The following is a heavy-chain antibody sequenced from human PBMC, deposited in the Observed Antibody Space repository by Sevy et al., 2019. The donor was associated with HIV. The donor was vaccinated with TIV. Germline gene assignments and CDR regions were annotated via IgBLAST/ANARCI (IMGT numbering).Heavy chain of an antibody. D-gene: IGHD4-17*01. Sequence: GGSLRLSCAASGFTFSSYEMNWVRQAPGKGLEWVSYISNSGTNISYSDSVKGRFTIARDNARNSLYLQMNSLGAEDTAVYYCARDLPPSATTVAHFDCWGQGTLVTVSS. V-gene: IGHV3-48*03. CDR1: GFTFSSYE. CDR3: ARDLPPSATTVAHFDC. J-gene: IGHJ4*02. CDR2: ISNSGTNI.